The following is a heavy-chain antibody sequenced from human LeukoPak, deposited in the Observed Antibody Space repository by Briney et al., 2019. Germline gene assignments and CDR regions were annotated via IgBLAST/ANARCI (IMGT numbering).Heavy chain of an antibody. CDR2: IKEEGSEK. D-gene: IGHD2-15*01. CDR1: GFTFSGYW. J-gene: IGHJ4*02. V-gene: IGHV3-7*01. CDR3: ARIDCLDARCNSWRYGY. Sequence: GGSLRLSCAASGFTFSGYWMSWVRQAPGKGLEWVANIKEEGSEKHYVDSVKGRFTISRDNAKNSLFLHMNSLRDEDTAVYFCARIDCLDARCNSWRYGYWGQGILVTVSS.